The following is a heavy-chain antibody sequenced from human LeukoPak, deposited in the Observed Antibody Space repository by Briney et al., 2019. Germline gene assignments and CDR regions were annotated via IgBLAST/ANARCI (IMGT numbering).Heavy chain of an antibody. CDR3: AKDRDYYDSSTDY. CDR1: GFTFSSYG. Sequence: GGSLRLSCAASGFTFSSYGMPWVRQAPGKGLEWVAVISYDGSNKYYADSVKGRFTISRDNSKNTLYLQMNSLRAEDTAVYYCAKDRDYYDSSTDYWGQGTLVTVSS. D-gene: IGHD3-22*01. J-gene: IGHJ4*02. V-gene: IGHV3-30*18. CDR2: ISYDGSNK.